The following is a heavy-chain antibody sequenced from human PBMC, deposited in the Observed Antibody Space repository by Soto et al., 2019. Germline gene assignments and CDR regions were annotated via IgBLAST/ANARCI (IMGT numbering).Heavy chain of an antibody. CDR3: AREMATTDYYYGMDV. J-gene: IGHJ6*02. CDR2: ISYDGSNK. CDR1: GFTFSSYA. V-gene: IGHV3-30-3*01. D-gene: IGHD5-12*01. Sequence: QVQLVESGGGVVQPGRSLRLSCAASGFTFSSYAMHWVRQAPGKGLEWVAVISYDGSNKYYADSVKGRFTISRDNSXXTLYLQMNSLRAEDTAVYYCAREMATTDYYYGMDVWGQGTTVTVSS.